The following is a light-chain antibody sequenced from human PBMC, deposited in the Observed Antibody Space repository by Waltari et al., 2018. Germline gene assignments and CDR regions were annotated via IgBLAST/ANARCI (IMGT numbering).Light chain of an antibody. V-gene: IGLV3-21*02. Sequence: SYVLTQPPSVSVAPGPTASIARGGDNIGSESVQWDQQKPGQAPVMVLFDGSDRPLGIPDRISGSKSGNTATLTISGIEAGDEAAYYCQVWDPSTDHVLFGGGTKLTVL. CDR1: NIGSES. CDR2: DGS. CDR3: QVWDPSTDHVL. J-gene: IGLJ2*01.